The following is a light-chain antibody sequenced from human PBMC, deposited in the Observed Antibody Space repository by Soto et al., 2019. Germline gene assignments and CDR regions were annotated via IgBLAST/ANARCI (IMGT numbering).Light chain of an antibody. Sequence: EMVMTQSPATLSLSPGERATLSCRASQSVHSNLAWYQQKPRQAPSLLIYDASTRATGIPARCSGSGSGKEFTLTISSLQSEDFGVYYCQHYSNWPPTFGPGTKVEIK. CDR3: QHYSNWPPT. J-gene: IGKJ3*01. V-gene: IGKV3-15*01. CDR2: DAS. CDR1: QSVHSN.